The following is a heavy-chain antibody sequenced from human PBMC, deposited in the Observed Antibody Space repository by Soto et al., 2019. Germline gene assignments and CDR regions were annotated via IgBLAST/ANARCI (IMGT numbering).Heavy chain of an antibody. V-gene: IGHV3-7*01. Sequence: PGGSLRLSCAASGFTFSSYWMSWVRQAPGKGLEWVANIKQDGSEQYYVASVKGRFTISRDNAKNSLSLQMNSLRAEDTAVYSGAREFYFWGGYPPRPGDAFDSWGQATMVTVSS. CDR2: IKQDGSEQ. CDR3: AREFYFWGGYPPRPGDAFDS. CDR1: GFTFSSYW. D-gene: IGHD3-3*01. J-gene: IGHJ3*02.